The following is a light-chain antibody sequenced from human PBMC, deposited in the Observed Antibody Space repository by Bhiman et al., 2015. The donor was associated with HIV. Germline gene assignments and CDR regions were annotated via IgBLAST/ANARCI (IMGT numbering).Light chain of an antibody. CDR1: SLRNYY. Sequence: SSELTQDPAMSVALGQTVRITCQGDSLRNYYASWYQQKPGQAPVLVMYDKNNRPSGIPDRFSGSSSGSTASLTITGSQAEDEADYYCNSRDSSGNVVFGGGTKLTVL. CDR2: DKN. V-gene: IGLV3-19*01. J-gene: IGLJ2*01. CDR3: NSRDSSGNVV.